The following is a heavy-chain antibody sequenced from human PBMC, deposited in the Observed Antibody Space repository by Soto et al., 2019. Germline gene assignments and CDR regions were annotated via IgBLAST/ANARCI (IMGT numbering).Heavy chain of an antibody. CDR3: ARVRVDTSGYHFDI. CDR2: IDWEDEK. CDR1: GFSLNTVSMC. Sequence: SGPTLVNPTQTLTLTCSFSGFSLNTVSMCVSWIRQTPGKALEWLALIDWEDEKFYSASLKTRLTISSDTSKNQVVLTMTNMNPADTGTYYCARVRVDTSGYHFDIRGLGTIVAGSS. J-gene: IGHJ4*02. V-gene: IGHV2-70*12. D-gene: IGHD3-22*01.